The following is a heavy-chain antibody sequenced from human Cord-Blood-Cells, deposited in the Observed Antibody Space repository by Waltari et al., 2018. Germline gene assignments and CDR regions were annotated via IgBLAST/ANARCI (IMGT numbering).Heavy chain of an antibody. CDR3: ARDEGANYDSSGYFDY. CDR2: INPNSGGT. J-gene: IGHJ4*02. D-gene: IGHD3-22*01. V-gene: IGHV1-2*02. CDR1: GYTFTGYY. Sequence: QVQLVQSGAEVKKPGASVKVSCKASGYTFTGYYMHWVRQAPGQGLEWMGWINPNSGGTTYAPKFQGRVTMTRDTSISTAYMELSRLRSDDTAVYYCARDEGANYDSSGYFDYWGQGTLVTVSS.